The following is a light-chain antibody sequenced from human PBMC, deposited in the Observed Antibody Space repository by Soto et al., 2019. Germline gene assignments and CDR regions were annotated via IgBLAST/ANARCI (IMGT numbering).Light chain of an antibody. J-gene: IGKJ5*01. Sequence: EIVMTQSPATLSVSPGERATLSCRASQSVTSSLAWYQQKPGRSPRLLIYGASTRATGIPARFSGSGSETDFTLTISSLEPEDFAVYYCQQRSNWPPITFGQGTRLEI. CDR1: QSVTSS. CDR2: GAS. CDR3: QQRSNWPPIT. V-gene: IGKV3-15*01.